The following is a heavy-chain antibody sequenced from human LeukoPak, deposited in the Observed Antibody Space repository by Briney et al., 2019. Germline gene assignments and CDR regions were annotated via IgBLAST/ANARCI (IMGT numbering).Heavy chain of an antibody. CDR1: GYTFTVYY. CDR2: INPNSGGT. J-gene: IGHJ4*02. V-gene: IGHV1-2*02. CDR3: ASFNYDSSGPSTYYFDY. Sequence: ASVKVSCKASGYTFTVYYMHWVRQAPGQGLEWMGWINPNSGGTNYAQKFQGRVTMTRDTSISTAYLELSRLGSDDTALYYCASFNYDSSGPSTYYFDYWGQGTLVTVSS. D-gene: IGHD3-22*01.